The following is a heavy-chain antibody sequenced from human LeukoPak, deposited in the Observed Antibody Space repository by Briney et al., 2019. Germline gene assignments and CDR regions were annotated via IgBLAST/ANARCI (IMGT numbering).Heavy chain of an antibody. CDR3: ARVGASSSWFPYFDY. CDR2: IYYSGST. V-gene: IGHV4-30-4*01. Sequence: PSQTLSLTCTVSGGSISSGDYYWSWIRQPPGKGLEWIGYIYYSGSTYYNPSLKSRVTISVDTSKNQFSLKLSSVTAADTAVYYCARVGASSSWFPYFDYWGQGTLVTVSS. J-gene: IGHJ4*02. D-gene: IGHD6-13*01. CDR1: GGSISSGDYY.